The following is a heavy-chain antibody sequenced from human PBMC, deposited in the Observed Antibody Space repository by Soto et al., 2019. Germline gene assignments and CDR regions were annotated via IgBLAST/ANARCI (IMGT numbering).Heavy chain of an antibody. CDR3: ARGIGSSGYGDYAEDFQH. V-gene: IGHV1-3*01. J-gene: IGHJ1*01. CDR2: INDGNGNT. Sequence: ASVKVSCKASGYTFTSYAMHWVRQAPGQRLEWMGWINDGNGNTKYSQKFQGRVFITRDTSASKAYMELSSLRSEDTAVYYCARGIGSSGYGDYAEDFQHWGQGTLVTVSS. CDR1: GYTFTSYA. D-gene: IGHD4-17*01.